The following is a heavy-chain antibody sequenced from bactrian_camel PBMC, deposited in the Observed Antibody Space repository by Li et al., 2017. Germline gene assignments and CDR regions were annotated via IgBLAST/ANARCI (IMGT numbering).Heavy chain of an antibody. CDR1: GYTYSSYC. Sequence: VQLVESGGGSVQAGGSLRLSCAISGYTYSSYCMGWLRQAPGKEEREGVAAIDSDGRTSYVNSVKGRFTISLDNAKNTLTLQMNRLKTEDTGMYYCARMIYGPTWSATADRGQGTQVTVS. J-gene: IGHJ4*01. CDR2: IDSDGRT. D-gene: IGHD8*01. CDR3: ARMIYGPTWSATAD. V-gene: IGHV3S1*01.